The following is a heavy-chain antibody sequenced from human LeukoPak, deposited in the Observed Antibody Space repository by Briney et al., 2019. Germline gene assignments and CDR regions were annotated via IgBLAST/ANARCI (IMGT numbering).Heavy chain of an antibody. CDR2: IYSGGNT. V-gene: IGHV3-66*01. Sequence: GGSLRLSCAASGFTLSSNYMSWVRQAPGKGLEWVSVIYSGGNTYYADSVKGRFTISRDNSKNPPYLQMNSLRAEDTAVYYCAEGGSSGWYDPFDYWGQGTLVTVSS. D-gene: IGHD6-19*01. CDR3: AEGGSSGWYDPFDY. CDR1: GFTLSSNY. J-gene: IGHJ4*02.